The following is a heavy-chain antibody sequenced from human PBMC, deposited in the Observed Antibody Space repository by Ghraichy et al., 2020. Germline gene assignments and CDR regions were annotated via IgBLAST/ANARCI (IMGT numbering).Heavy chain of an antibody. D-gene: IGHD3-22*01. Sequence: SGPTLVKPTQTLTLTCTFSGFSLSTSGVGVGWIRQPPGKALEWPALIYWDDDKRYSPSLKSRLTITKDTSKNQVVLTMTNMDPVDTATYYCAHRGPWGSSGYYGEFDYWGQGTLVTVSS. V-gene: IGHV2-5*02. J-gene: IGHJ4*02. CDR2: IYWDDDK. CDR3: AHRGPWGSSGYYGEFDY. CDR1: GFSLSTSGVG.